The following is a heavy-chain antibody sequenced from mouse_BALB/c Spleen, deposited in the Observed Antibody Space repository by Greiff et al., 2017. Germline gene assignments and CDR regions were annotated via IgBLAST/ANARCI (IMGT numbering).Heavy chain of an antibody. J-gene: IGHJ4*01. CDR1: GYSITSDYA. V-gene: IGHV3-2*02. Sequence: EVKLMESGPGLVKPSQSLSLTCTVTGYSITSDYAWNWIRQFPGNKLEWMGYISYSGSTSYNPSLKSRISITRDTSKNQFFLQLNSVTTEDTATYYCARAYYGNYDYAMDYWGQGTSVTVSS. CDR3: ARAYYGNYDYAMDY. D-gene: IGHD2-10*01. CDR2: ISYSGST.